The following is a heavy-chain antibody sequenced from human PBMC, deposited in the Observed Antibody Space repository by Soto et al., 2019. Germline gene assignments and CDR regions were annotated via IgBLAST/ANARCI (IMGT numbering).Heavy chain of an antibody. D-gene: IGHD2-8*01. J-gene: IGHJ6*02. V-gene: IGHV1-2*04. CDR1: RFSFTGYP. CDR3: ARGDSTDCSNGVCSFFYNHDMDV. Sequence: APVEVPWKASRFSFTGYPIRWVRQAPGQGLEWLGRINPKSGGTSTAQKFQGWVTMTTDTSISTASMELTRLTSDDTAIYYCARGDSTDCSNGVCSFFYNHDMDVWGQGTTVTVSS. CDR2: INPKSGGT.